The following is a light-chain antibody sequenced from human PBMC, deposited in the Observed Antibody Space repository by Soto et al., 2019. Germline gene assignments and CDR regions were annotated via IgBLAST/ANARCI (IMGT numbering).Light chain of an antibody. Sequence: SYELTQPPSVSVSPGQTASITCSGDKLGDKYACWYQQKPGQSPVLVIYQDSKRPSGIPERFSGSNSGNTATLPISGTQAMDEADYYCQAWDSSTSSYVFGTGTKVTVL. CDR2: QDS. J-gene: IGLJ1*01. CDR3: QAWDSSTSSYV. V-gene: IGLV3-1*01. CDR1: KLGDKY.